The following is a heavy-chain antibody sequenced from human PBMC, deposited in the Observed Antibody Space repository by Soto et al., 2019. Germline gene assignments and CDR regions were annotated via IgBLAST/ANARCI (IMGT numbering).Heavy chain of an antibody. Sequence: SETLSLTCAVSGGSISSGDYYWSWIRQPPGKGLEWIGYIYYSGSTYYNPSLKSRVTISVDTSKNQFSLKLSSVAAADTAVYYCANVDTAMVTFDYWGQGTLVTVSS. J-gene: IGHJ4*02. CDR3: ANVDTAMVTFDY. CDR2: IYYSGST. CDR1: GGSISSGDYY. D-gene: IGHD5-18*01. V-gene: IGHV4-30-4*01.